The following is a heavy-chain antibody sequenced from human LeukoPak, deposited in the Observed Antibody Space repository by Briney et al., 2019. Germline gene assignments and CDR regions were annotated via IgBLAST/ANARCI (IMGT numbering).Heavy chain of an antibody. CDR2: INPNSGGT. CDR3: ARDKGSGYENYYYMDV. J-gene: IGHJ6*03. Sequence: RASVKVSCKASGYTFTGYYMHWVRQAPGQGLEWMGWINPNSGGTNYAQKFQGRVTMTRDTSISTAYMELSRLRSDDTAVYYCARDKGSGYENYYYMDVWGKGTTVTISS. V-gene: IGHV1-2*02. CDR1: GYTFTGYY. D-gene: IGHD5-12*01.